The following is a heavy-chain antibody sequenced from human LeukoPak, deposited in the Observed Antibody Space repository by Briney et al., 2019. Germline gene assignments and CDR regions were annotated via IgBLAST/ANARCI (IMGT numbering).Heavy chain of an antibody. D-gene: IGHD3-3*01. J-gene: IGHJ4*02. V-gene: IGHV3-7*03. CDR1: GFTFSSRW. CDR3: ARDQYDTWSRRGNFDS. Sequence: GGSLRLSCTASGFTFSSRWMTWVRQPPRKGLEWVANIKLDGSEKNYVDSVKGRFTISRDNTKNSLYLQMNSLRVEDTAVFYCARDQYDTWSRRGNFDSWGQGTLVIVSS. CDR2: IKLDGSEK.